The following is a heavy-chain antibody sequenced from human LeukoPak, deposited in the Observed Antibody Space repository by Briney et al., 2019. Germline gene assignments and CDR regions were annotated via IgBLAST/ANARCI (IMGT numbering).Heavy chain of an antibody. D-gene: IGHD3-3*01. CDR2: MNPNSGNT. J-gene: IGHJ3*02. CDR3: ARSYYDFWSGYYTAGRAFVI. Sequence: ASVKVSCKASGYTFTSYDINWVRQATGQGLEWMGWMNPNSGNTGYAQKFQGRVTMTTNTSISTAYMELSSLRSEDTAVYYCARSYYDFWSGYYTAGRAFVIWGQGTMVTVSS. CDR1: GYTFTSYD. V-gene: IGHV1-8*01.